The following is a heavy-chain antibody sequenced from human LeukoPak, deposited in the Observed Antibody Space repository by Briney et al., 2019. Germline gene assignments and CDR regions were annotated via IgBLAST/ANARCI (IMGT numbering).Heavy chain of an antibody. D-gene: IGHD3-22*01. Sequence: PSETLSLTCFVSGNSISSYYWSWIRQPPGKGLEWIGYIYYRGNTNYNPSLKSRVTISLDTSKNQFSLRLSSVTAADTAVYHCARGIYDRSGFSYYYYHMDVWGKGTTVTVSS. CDR1: GNSISSYY. V-gene: IGHV4-59*01. J-gene: IGHJ6*03. CDR3: ARGIYDRSGFSYYYYHMDV. CDR2: IYYRGNT.